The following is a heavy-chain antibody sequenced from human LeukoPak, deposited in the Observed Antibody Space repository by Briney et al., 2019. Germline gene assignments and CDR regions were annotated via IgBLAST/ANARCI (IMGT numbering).Heavy chain of an antibody. V-gene: IGHV3-23*01. CDR3: AKDGHYDSSGFTLQY. D-gene: IGHD3-22*01. Sequence: PGGSLRLSCAASVFTFSNYAITWVRQAPGKGLEGVSTISSSGTNTYYADSVKGRFTISRDNSKNTLYLQMNSLRAEDRAVYYCAKDGHYDSSGFTLQYWGQGTLVTVSS. CDR2: ISSSGTNT. J-gene: IGHJ1*01. CDR1: VFTFSNYA.